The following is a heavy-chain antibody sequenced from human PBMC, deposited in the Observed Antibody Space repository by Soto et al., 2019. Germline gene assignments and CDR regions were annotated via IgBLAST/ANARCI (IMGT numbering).Heavy chain of an antibody. CDR3: AKGVVPAAPYIN. Sequence: GGSLRLSCKASGFSFSSNSMGWLRQAPGKGLDWVLSISDIADRIYYADSVRGRFTFSSDNSKNMIYLQMNSLRAEDTAVYYCAKGVVPAAPYINWGQGILVTVSS. CDR1: GFSFSSNS. V-gene: IGHV3-23*01. J-gene: IGHJ4*02. D-gene: IGHD2-2*01. CDR2: ISDIADRI.